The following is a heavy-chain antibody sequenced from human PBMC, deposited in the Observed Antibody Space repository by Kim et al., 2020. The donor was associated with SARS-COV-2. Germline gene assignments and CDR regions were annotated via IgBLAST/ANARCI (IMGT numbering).Heavy chain of an antibody. Sequence: GGSLRLSCAASGFSVSTYYMTWVRQAPGKGPEWVSVIYIDDSTYYADSVKGRFTISRHNSENTLYLQMNSLRPEDTAVYYCARDDNLGFWHWGQGTLVTVSS. CDR2: IYIDDST. D-gene: IGHD3-3*01. J-gene: IGHJ4*02. CDR1: GFSVSTYY. CDR3: ARDDNLGFWH. V-gene: IGHV3-53*04.